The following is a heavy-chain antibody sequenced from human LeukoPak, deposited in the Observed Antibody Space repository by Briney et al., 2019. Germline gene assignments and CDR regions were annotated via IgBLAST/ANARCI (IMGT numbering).Heavy chain of an antibody. D-gene: IGHD1-26*01. CDR1: GFTFSSYA. J-gene: IGHJ4*02. V-gene: IGHV3-30-3*01. CDR2: ISYDGSNK. CDR3: ARDRGPVSPMGY. Sequence: GRSLRLSCAASGFTFSSYAMHWVRQAPGKGLEWVAVISYDGSNKYYADSVKGRFTISRDNSKNTLYLQMNSLRAEDTAVYYCARDRGPVSPMGYWGQGTLVTVSS.